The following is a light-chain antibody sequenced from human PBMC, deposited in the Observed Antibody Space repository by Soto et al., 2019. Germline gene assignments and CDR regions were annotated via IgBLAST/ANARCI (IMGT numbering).Light chain of an antibody. V-gene: IGLV2-14*01. CDR2: DVS. Sequence: QSALTQPASVSGSPGQSITISCTGASSDVGGHNYVSWYQQHPGKAPKLMIYDVSNRPSGVSNRFSGSKSGNTASLTISGLQAEDEADYCCSSYTSSSPYVFGTGTKVTVL. CDR3: SSYTSSSPYV. CDR1: SSDVGGHNY. J-gene: IGLJ1*01.